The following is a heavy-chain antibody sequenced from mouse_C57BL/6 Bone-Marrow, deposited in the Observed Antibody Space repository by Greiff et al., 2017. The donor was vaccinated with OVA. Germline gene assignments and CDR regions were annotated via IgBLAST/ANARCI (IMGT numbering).Heavy chain of an antibody. V-gene: IGHV1-63*01. Sequence: QVQLQQSGAELVRPGTSVKMSCKASGYTFTNYWIGWAKQRPGHGLEWIGDIYPGGGYTNYNEKFKGKATLTADKSSSTAYMQFSSLTSEDSAIYYCARGIYYYFDYWGQGTTLTVSS. CDR3: ARGIYYYFDY. J-gene: IGHJ2*01. D-gene: IGHD1-1*01. CDR1: GYTFTNYW. CDR2: IYPGGGYT.